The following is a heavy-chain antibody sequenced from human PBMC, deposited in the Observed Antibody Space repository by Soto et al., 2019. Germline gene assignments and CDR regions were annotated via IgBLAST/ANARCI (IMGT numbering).Heavy chain of an antibody. CDR2: ISYDGSDK. J-gene: IGHJ6*02. V-gene: IGHV3-30*04. Sequence: QVQLVQSGGGVVQPGRSLRLSCAASGFTFSTYAMHWVRQAPGKGLEWVAVISYDGSDKYYADSVKGRFTISRDNSQNQPYLQMHSLKTEDTGVYYCGRVTGASYGGSPEYFGQYGMGVWGQGTTVILSS. D-gene: IGHD2-15*01. CDR3: GRVTGASYGGSPEYFGQYGMGV. CDR1: GFTFSTYA.